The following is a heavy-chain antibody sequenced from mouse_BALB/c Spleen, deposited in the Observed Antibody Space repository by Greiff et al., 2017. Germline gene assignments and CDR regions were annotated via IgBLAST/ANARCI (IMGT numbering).Heavy chain of an antibody. J-gene: IGHJ1*01. Sequence: EVQLQQSGPELVKPGASVKISCKASGYSFTSYYIHWVKQRPGQGLEWIGYINPYNDGTKYNEKFKGKATLTSDKSSSTAYMELSSLTSEDSAVYYCARKDGNYGYWYFDVWGAGTTVTVSS. V-gene: IGHV1-14*01. D-gene: IGHD2-1*01. CDR2: INPYNDGT. CDR3: ARKDGNYGYWYFDV. CDR1: GYSFTSYY.